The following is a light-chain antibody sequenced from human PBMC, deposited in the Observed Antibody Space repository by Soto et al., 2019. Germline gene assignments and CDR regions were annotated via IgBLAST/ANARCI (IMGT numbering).Light chain of an antibody. Sequence: IGMTQTTATLSVSPGERATLSCRASQRVSSNLAGYQQKPGQAPSPLIYGASTRATGIPARFSGSGSGTEFTLTISSLQSEDFAVYYCQQYDDWPPWTFGQGTKV. V-gene: IGKV3-15*01. CDR3: QQYDDWPPWT. J-gene: IGKJ1*01. CDR1: QRVSSN. CDR2: GAS.